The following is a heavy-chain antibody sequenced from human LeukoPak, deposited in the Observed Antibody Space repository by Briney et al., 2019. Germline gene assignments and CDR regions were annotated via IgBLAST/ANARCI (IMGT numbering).Heavy chain of an antibody. CDR1: GFTFSNAW. D-gene: IGHD6-6*01. J-gene: IGHJ5*02. CDR2: IKSKTNGGTT. V-gene: IGHV3-15*01. CDR3: TTEYSSSYNWFNP. Sequence: GGSLRLSCAASGFTFSNAWMAWVRQAPGKGLEWVGRIKSKTNGGTTDYPAPVKGRFTISRDDSKNTLYLQMNSLKIEDTAVYYCTTEYSSSYNWFNPWGQGTLVTVSS.